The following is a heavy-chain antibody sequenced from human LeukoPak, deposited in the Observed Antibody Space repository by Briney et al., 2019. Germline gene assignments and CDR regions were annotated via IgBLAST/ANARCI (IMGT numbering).Heavy chain of an antibody. CDR2: ISGSGGST. D-gene: IGHD2-15*01. V-gene: IGHV3-23*01. Sequence: GGSLRLSCAASGFTFSSYAMSWVRQAPGKGLEWVSAISGSGGSTYYADSVKGRFTISRDNSKNTLYLQMNSLRAEDTAVYYCAKDAIQLPATATVYFDYWGQGTPVTVSS. CDR1: GFTFSSYA. CDR3: AKDAIQLPATATVYFDY. J-gene: IGHJ4*02.